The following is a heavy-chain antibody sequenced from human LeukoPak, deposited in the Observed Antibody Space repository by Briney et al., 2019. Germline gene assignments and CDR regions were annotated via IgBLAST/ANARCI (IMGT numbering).Heavy chain of an antibody. D-gene: IGHD3-22*01. Sequence: GGCLRLACAASGFTFSSYGMHWVRHAPGRGRGWVALISYEGSNKYYADSVKGRFTISRDNSKNTLYLQMNSLRAEDTAVYYCAKDIFPTTEYSSDTSGPVDYWGQGTLVTVSS. CDR3: AKDIFPTTEYSSDTSGPVDY. CDR1: GFTFSSYG. CDR2: ISYEGSNK. V-gene: IGHV3-30*18. J-gene: IGHJ4*02.